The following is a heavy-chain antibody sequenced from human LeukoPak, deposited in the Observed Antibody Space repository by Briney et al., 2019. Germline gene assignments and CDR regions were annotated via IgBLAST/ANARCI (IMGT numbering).Heavy chain of an antibody. CDR3: ARGRDGYNWGFDI. CDR2: ISSSSSTI. V-gene: IGHV3-48*01. Sequence: GGSLRLSCAASGFTFSSYSMIWVRQAPGKGLEWVSYISSSSSTIYYADSVKGRFTISRDNAKNSLYLQMNSLRAEDTAVYYCARGRDGYNWGFDIWGQGTMVTVSS. J-gene: IGHJ3*02. CDR1: GFTFSSYS. D-gene: IGHD5-24*01.